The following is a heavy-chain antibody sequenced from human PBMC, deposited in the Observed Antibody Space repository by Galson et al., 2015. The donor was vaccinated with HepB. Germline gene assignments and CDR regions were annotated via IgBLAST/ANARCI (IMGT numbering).Heavy chain of an antibody. CDR2: ISGSGGST. J-gene: IGHJ3*02. CDR1: GFTFSSYA. Sequence: SLRLSCAASGFTFSSYAMSWVRQAPGKGLEWVSAISGSGGSTYYADSVKGRFTISRDNSKNTLYLQMNSLRAEDTAVYYCAKDWSEEGYSYGSDAFDIWGQGTMVTVSS. D-gene: IGHD5-18*01. CDR3: AKDWSEEGYSYGSDAFDI. V-gene: IGHV3-23*01.